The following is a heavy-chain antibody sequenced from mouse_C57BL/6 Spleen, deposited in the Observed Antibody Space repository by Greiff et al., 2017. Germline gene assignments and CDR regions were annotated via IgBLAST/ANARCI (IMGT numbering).Heavy chain of an antibody. J-gene: IGHJ3*01. Sequence: EVKLVESVAELVRPGASVKLSCTASGLNIKNTYMHWVKPRPEQGLEWIGRIDPANGTTKSAPKFQGKATITADTSSSTAYLQHSSLTSEVTAIYYCARQDWWFAYWGQGTLVTVSA. CDR1: GLNIKNTY. D-gene: IGHD4-1*01. CDR2: IDPANGTT. V-gene: IGHV14-3*01. CDR3: ARQDWWFAY.